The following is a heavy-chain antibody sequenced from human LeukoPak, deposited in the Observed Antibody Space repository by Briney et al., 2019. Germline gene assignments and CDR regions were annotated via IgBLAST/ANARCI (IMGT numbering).Heavy chain of an antibody. Sequence: GGSLRLSCAASGFIFSSFWMHWVRQVPGKGLVWVSHINSDGRKTDYADSVGGRFTISRDNAKNTLYLQMNRLTVEDTAVYYCGRGMRDYYGLDYWGQGILVTVSS. J-gene: IGHJ4*02. CDR1: GFIFSSFW. CDR2: INSDGRKT. V-gene: IGHV3-74*01. CDR3: GRGMRDYYGLDY. D-gene: IGHD3-10*01.